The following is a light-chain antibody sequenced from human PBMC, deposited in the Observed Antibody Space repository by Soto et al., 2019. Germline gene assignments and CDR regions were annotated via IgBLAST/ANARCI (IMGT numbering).Light chain of an antibody. J-gene: IGLJ2*01. CDR2: SND. CDR1: SSNIGSNT. CDR3: AAWDDSLNGRVV. V-gene: IGLV1-44*01. Sequence: QSVLTQPPSASGTPGQRVTISCSGSSSNIGSNTVSWYQQLPGTAPKLLIYSNDQRPSGVPDRFSVSKSGTSASLAISGLQSEDEADYYCAAWDDSLNGRVVFGGGTKLTVL.